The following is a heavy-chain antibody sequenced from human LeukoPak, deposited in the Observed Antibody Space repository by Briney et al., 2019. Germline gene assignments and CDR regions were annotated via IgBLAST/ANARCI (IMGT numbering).Heavy chain of an antibody. CDR2: INHSGST. D-gene: IGHD3-22*01. Sequence: PSETLSLTCTVSGGSISSYYWSWIRQPPGKGLEWIGEINHSGSTNYNPSLKSRVTISVDTSKNQFSLKLSSVTAADTAVYYCASGYYDSSGYYYRSGIDYWGQGTLVTVSS. CDR1: GGSISSYY. J-gene: IGHJ4*02. V-gene: IGHV4-34*01. CDR3: ASGYYDSSGYYYRSGIDY.